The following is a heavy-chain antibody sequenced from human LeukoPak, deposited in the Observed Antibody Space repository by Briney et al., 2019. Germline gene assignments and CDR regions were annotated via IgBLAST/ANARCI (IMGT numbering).Heavy chain of an antibody. D-gene: IGHD2-2*01. CDR2: ISAYNGNT. CDR3: ARARCSSTSCYRGLHWFDP. J-gene: IGHJ5*02. V-gene: IGHV1-18*01. CDR1: AYTFTSYD. Sequence: GASVKVSCKASAYTFTSYDISWVRQAPGQGLEWMGWISAYNGNTNYAQKLQGRVTMTTDTSTSTAYMELRSLRSDDTAVYYCARARCSSTSCYRGLHWFDPWGQGTLVTVSS.